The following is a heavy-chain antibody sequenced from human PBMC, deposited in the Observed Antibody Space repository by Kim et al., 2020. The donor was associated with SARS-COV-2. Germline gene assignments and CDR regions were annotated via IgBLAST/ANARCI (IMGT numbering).Heavy chain of an antibody. J-gene: IGHJ4*02. D-gene: IGHD2-15*01. CDR3: AKDLDRRQNSLGY. Sequence: GGSLRLSCAASGFTFSSYAMSWVRQAPGKGLEWVSAISGSGGNTYYADSVKGRFTISRDNSKNTLYLQMNSLRAEDTAVYYCAKDLDRRQNSLGYWGQGTLVTVSS. CDR2: ISGSGGNT. V-gene: IGHV3-23*01. CDR1: GFTFSSYA.